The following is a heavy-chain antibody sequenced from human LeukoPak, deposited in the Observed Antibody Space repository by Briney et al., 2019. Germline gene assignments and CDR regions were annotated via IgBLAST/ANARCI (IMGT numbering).Heavy chain of an antibody. CDR2: MNPNSGNT. Sequence: ASVKVSCKTSGYTFPSYDINRVRQATGQGLEWMGWMNPNSGNTGYAQTFQGRVTITRNTSITTAYMELSSLRSEDTAVYFCARGPKWSGSYYYFDFWGEGTLVTVSS. CDR3: ARGPKWSGSYYYFDF. D-gene: IGHD1-26*01. CDR1: GYTFPSYD. J-gene: IGHJ4*02. V-gene: IGHV1-8*01.